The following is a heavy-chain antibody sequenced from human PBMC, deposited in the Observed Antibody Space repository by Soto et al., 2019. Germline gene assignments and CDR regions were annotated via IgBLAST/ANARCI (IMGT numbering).Heavy chain of an antibody. V-gene: IGHV4-31*03. J-gene: IGHJ4*02. CDR3: ARDKITGLFDY. CDR1: GDSISSGGYY. Sequence: PSETLSLTCTVSGDSISSGGYYWSWIRQHPGKGLEWIGYIYYSGSTYYNPSLKSRVIISVDTSKNQFSPKLTSVTAADTAVYYCARDKITGLFDYWGQGTLVTVSS. CDR2: IYYSGST. D-gene: IGHD2-8*02.